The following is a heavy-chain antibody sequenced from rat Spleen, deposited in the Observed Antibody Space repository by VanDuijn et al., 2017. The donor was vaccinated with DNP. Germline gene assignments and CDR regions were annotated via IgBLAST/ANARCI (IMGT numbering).Heavy chain of an antibody. CDR1: GFTFSDYA. Sequence: EVQLVESGGGLVQPGRSLKLSCAASGFTFSDYAMAWVRQAPKKGLEWVATISYDGSRTYYADSVKGRFTISRDNAKSSLFLQMNSLQAEDTATYYCARHRAGSYALDAWGQGTSVTVSS. V-gene: IGHV5-17*01. D-gene: IGHD1-3*01. CDR3: ARHRAGSYALDA. CDR2: ISYDGSRT. J-gene: IGHJ4*01.